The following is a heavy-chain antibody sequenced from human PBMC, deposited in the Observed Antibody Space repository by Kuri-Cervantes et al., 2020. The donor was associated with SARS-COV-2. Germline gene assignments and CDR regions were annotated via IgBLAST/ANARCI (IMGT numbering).Heavy chain of an antibody. Sequence: SGPTLVKPTQTLTLTCTFSGFSLSTSGMRASWIRQPPGKALEWLARIDWGDDKFYSTSLKSRLTITKDTSKNQVVLTMTNMDPVDTATYYCAQVTTQEFDYWGQGTLVTVSS. D-gene: IGHD4-17*01. J-gene: IGHJ4*02. CDR3: AQVTTQEFDY. CDR2: IDWGDDK. V-gene: IGHV2-70*04. CDR1: GFSLSTSGMR.